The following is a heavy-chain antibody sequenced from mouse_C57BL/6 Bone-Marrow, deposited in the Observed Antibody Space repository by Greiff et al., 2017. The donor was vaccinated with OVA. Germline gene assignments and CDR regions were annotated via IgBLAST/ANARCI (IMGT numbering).Heavy chain of an antibody. V-gene: IGHV5-4*03. J-gene: IGHJ4*01. CDR3: ARAYYSNYAYYAMDY. D-gene: IGHD2-5*01. CDR1: GFTFSSYA. CDR2: ISDGGSYT. Sequence: EVKVVESGGGLVKPGGSLKLSCAASGFTFSSYAMSWVRQTPEKRLEWVATISDGGSYTYYPDNVKGRFTISRDNAKNNLYLQMSHLKSEDTAMYYCARAYYSNYAYYAMDYWGQGTSVTVSS.